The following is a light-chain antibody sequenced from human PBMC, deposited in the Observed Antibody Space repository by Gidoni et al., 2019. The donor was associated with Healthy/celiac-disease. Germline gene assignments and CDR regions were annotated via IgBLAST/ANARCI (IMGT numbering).Light chain of an antibody. CDR2: AAS. CDR1: QSISRY. CDR3: HQSYSTPRT. V-gene: IGKV1-39*01. J-gene: IGKJ3*01. Sequence: DIQMSPSPSSLSASVGDRVTITCRASQSISRYLNWYQQKPGKAPTPLFYAASSLQSGAPSRFSGSGSGTDFTLTISSLQPEDFATYYCHQSYSTPRTFGPGTKVDIK.